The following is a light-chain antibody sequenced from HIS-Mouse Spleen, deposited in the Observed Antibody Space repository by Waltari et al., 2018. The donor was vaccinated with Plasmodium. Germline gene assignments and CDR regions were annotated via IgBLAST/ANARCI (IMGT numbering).Light chain of an antibody. CDR2: QDS. V-gene: IGLV3-1*01. Sequence: SYELTQPPSVSVSPGQTASITCSGDKLGYTYACWYQQKPGQSPVLVIYQDSKRPSGNPERFSGSNSGNTATLTISGTQAMDEADYYCQAWDSSTVVFGGGTKLTVL. J-gene: IGLJ2*01. CDR1: KLGYTY. CDR3: QAWDSSTVV.